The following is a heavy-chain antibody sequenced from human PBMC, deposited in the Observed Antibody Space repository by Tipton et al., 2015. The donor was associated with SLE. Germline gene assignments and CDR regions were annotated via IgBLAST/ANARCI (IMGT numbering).Heavy chain of an antibody. CDR1: GGSFSGYY. J-gene: IGHJ3*02. CDR3: AGGDYYDSSGTGDAFEI. CDR2: INHSGST. Sequence: TLSLTCVVYGGSFSGYYWSWIRQPPGKGLEWIGEINHSGSTNYNPSLKSRVTISVDTSKNQFSLKLSSVTAADTAVYYCAGGDYYDSSGTGDAFEIWGQGTMVTVSS. D-gene: IGHD3-22*01. V-gene: IGHV4-34*01.